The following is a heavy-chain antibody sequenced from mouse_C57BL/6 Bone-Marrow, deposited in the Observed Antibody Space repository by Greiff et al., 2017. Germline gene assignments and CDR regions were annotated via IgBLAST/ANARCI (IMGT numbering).Heavy chain of an antibody. CDR2: IDPEDGET. V-gene: IGHV14-2*01. Sequence: EVKLVESGAELVKPGASVKLSCTASGFNIKDYYMHWVKQRTEQGLEWIGRIDPEDGETKYAPKFQGKATITADTSSNTAYLQLSSLTSEDTAVYYCARGDDGDPHFDYWGQGTTLTVSS. CDR3: ARGDDGDPHFDY. D-gene: IGHD2-13*01. CDR1: GFNIKDYY. J-gene: IGHJ2*01.